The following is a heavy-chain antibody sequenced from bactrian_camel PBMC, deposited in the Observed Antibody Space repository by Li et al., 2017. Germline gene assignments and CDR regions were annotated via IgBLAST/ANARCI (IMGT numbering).Heavy chain of an antibody. Sequence: HVQLVESGGGSEQSGGSLRLSCAASIEVYNIYCLAWFRQAPGKEREAVASIDRDGNPSYSDSVKGRFTISQDNAKNTVYLQMNNLKSEDTALYYCLSTISGIETRGPGTQVTVS. CDR3: LSTISGIET. V-gene: IGHV3S53*01. CDR2: IDRDGNP. D-gene: IGHD6*01. CDR1: IEVYNIYC. J-gene: IGHJ4*01.